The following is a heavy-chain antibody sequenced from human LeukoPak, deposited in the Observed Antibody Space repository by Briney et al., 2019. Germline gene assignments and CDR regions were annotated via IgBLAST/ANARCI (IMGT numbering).Heavy chain of an antibody. D-gene: IGHD5-12*01. CDR1: GYTXTDYY. V-gene: IGHV1-2*02. Sequence: GPVKVSCKASGYTXTDYYMHWVRQAPGQGLEWMGWINPNSGGTKYAQKFQGRVTMTRDTSISIAYMELSRLRSDDTAVYYCARAKGYSGYDYWFDPWGQGTLVTVSS. CDR2: INPNSGGT. J-gene: IGHJ5*02. CDR3: ARAKGYSGYDYWFDP.